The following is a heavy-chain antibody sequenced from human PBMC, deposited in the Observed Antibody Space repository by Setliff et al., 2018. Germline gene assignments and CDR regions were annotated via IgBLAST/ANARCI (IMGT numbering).Heavy chain of an antibody. CDR3: ALSSLSICTGGNCPNVFDV. V-gene: IGHV1-18*04. D-gene: IGHD2-15*01. CDR1: RYTFSSYY. Sequence: ASVKVSCKSSRYTFSSYYIHWVRQAPGQGLDWMGWISTYNGHTNYAQKFQGRVTMTTDTSTRTASMELRSLTSDDTAVYFCALSSLSICTGGNCPNVFDVWGQGTLVTVSS. CDR2: ISTYNGHT. J-gene: IGHJ3*01.